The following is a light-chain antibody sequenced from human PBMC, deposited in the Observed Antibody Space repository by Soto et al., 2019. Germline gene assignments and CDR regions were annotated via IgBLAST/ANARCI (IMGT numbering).Light chain of an antibody. CDR1: SSDVGAYNY. CDR2: EVS. Sequence: QSALTQPASVSGSPGQSITISCTGTSSDVGAYNYVSWYQQHPGKAPKLLIYEVSNRPSGVSNRFSGSKSGNTDSLTISGLQAEDEADFYCSSYTTSSTLVFGGGTKLTVL. J-gene: IGLJ3*02. V-gene: IGLV2-14*01. CDR3: SSYTTSSTLV.